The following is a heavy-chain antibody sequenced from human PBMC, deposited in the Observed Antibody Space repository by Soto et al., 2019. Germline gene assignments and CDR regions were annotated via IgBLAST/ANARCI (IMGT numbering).Heavy chain of an antibody. CDR1: GFTFSSYA. J-gene: IGHJ4*02. CDR2: ISGSGVST. Sequence: EVQLLESGGGLVQPGGSLRLSCAASGFTFSSYAMTWVRQAPGKGLEWVSGISGSGVSTYYADSVKGRFTISRDNSMNTLYLQMNSLRAEDTALCYCAKGCRADCYSDSDYWGQGTLVTVSS. D-gene: IGHD2-21*02. CDR3: AKGCRADCYSDSDY. V-gene: IGHV3-23*01.